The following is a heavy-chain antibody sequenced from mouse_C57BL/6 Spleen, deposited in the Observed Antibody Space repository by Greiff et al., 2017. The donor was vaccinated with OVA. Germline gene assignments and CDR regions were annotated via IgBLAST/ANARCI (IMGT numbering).Heavy chain of an antibody. J-gene: IGHJ2*01. D-gene: IGHD2-2*01. V-gene: IGHV4-1*01. Sequence: VQLKESGGGLVQPGGSLKLSCAASGIDFSRYWMSWVRRAPGKGLEWIGEINPDSSTINYAPSLKDKFIISRDNAKNTLYLQMSKVQSEDTALYYCARNGYGYGGYYFDYWGQGTTLTVSS. CDR2: INPDSSTI. CDR1: GIDFSRYW. CDR3: ARNGYGYGGYYFDY.